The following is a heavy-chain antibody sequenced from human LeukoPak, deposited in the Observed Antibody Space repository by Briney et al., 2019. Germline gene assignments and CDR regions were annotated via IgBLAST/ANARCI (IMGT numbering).Heavy chain of an antibody. V-gene: IGHV4-38-2*01. Sequence: SETLSLTCAVSGYSISSGYYWGWIRQPPGKGLEWIGSIYHSGSTYYNPSLKGRVTISVDTSKNQFSLKLSSVTAADTAVYYCARRGVVPAARKQFDYWGQGTLVTVSS. CDR3: ARRGVVPAARKQFDY. CDR1: GYSISSGYY. CDR2: IYHSGST. J-gene: IGHJ4*02. D-gene: IGHD2-2*01.